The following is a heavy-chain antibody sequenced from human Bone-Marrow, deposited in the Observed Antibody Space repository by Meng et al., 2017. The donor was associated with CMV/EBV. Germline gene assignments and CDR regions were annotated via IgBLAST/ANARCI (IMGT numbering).Heavy chain of an antibody. CDR1: GFTFSSYS. Sequence: GESLKISCAASGFTFSSYSMNWVRQAPGKGLEWVSSISSSSSYIYYADSVKGRFTISRDNAKNSLYLQMNSLRAEDTAVYYCASGQVYYGFWSGYNYGMDVWGQGTTVTVSS. D-gene: IGHD3-3*01. J-gene: IGHJ6*02. CDR2: ISSSSSYI. CDR3: ASGQVYYGFWSGYNYGMDV. V-gene: IGHV3-21*01.